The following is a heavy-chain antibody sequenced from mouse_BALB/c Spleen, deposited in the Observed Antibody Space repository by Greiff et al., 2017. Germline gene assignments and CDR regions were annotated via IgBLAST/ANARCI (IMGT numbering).Heavy chain of an antibody. CDR1: GFSLTSYG. CDR2: IWSGGST. V-gene: IGHV2-2*02. D-gene: IGHD2-14*01. CDR3: ARTSRYDWFAY. Sequence: VQLVESGPGLVQPSQSLSITCTVSGFSLTSYGVHWVRQSPGKGLEWLGVIWSGGSTDYNAAFISRLSISKDNSKSQVFFKMNSLQANDTAIYYCARTSRYDWFAYWGQGTLVTVSA. J-gene: IGHJ3*01.